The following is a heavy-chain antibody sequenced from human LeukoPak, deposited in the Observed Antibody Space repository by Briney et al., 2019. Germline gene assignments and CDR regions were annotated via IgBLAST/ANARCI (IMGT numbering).Heavy chain of an antibody. Sequence: GGSLRLSCTASGFTFSSYTMTWVRQAPGRGLKWVSTITTGDGNTYYADSVKGRFTVSRDDSKNTLYLQMNSLRAEDTAVYYCAKDGGLWVSAHWGDSWGRGTLVTVSS. D-gene: IGHD7-27*01. CDR3: AKDGGLWVSAHWGDS. CDR2: ITTGDGNT. CDR1: GFTFSSYT. J-gene: IGHJ4*02. V-gene: IGHV3-23*01.